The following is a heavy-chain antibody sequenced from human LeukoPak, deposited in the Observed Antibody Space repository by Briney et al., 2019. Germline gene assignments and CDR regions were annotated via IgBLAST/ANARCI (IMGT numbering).Heavy chain of an antibody. D-gene: IGHD6-13*01. V-gene: IGHV4-59*01. CDR1: GGSISNSY. CDR3: ARRTTPGYSSSWYPDYYYGMDV. Sequence: SETLSLTCTASGGSISNSYWRWLRQPPGKGLEWIGYIYYSGSTNYNPSLKSRVTISVDTSKNQFSLKLSSVTAADTAVYYCARRTTPGYSSSWYPDYYYGMDVWGQGTTVTVSS. J-gene: IGHJ6*02. CDR2: IYYSGST.